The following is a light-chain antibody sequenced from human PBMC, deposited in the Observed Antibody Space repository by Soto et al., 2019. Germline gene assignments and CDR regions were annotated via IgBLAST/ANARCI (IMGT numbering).Light chain of an antibody. Sequence: QSVLTQPPSVSGAPGQRVTISCTGSSSNIGAGYDVHWYQQLPGTAPKLLIYYNSNRPSGVPDRFSGSKSGTSASLAITGLQAEDEADYYCQSYDSSLSGSRIFGGGTKLTV. CDR3: QSYDSSLSGSRI. CDR2: YNS. CDR1: SSNIGAGYD. J-gene: IGLJ2*01. V-gene: IGLV1-40*01.